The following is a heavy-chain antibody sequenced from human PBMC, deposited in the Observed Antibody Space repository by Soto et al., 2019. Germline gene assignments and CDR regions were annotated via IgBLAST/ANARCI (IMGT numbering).Heavy chain of an antibody. J-gene: IGHJ6*02. V-gene: IGHV1-18*01. CDR1: GYTFTSYG. D-gene: IGHD6-19*01. CDR2: ISAYNGNT. Sequence: GASVKVSCKASGYTFTSYGISWVRQAPGQGLEWMGWISAYNGNTNYAQKLQGRVTMTTDTSTSTAYMELRGLRSDDTAVYYCAREIGSGWSYYYYYYGMDVWGQGTTVTVSS. CDR3: AREIGSGWSYYYYYYGMDV.